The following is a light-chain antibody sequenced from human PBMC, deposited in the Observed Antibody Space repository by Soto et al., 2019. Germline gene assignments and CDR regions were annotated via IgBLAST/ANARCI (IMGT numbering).Light chain of an antibody. CDR1: ISDVGGHNY. V-gene: IGLV2-23*01. J-gene: IGLJ1*01. CDR3: CSYAGSSTYV. CDR2: EGN. Sequence: QSVLTEPSALSGSPGQSITISCTGTISDVGGHNYVSWYQQHPGKVPKLMIYEGNKRPSGISNRFSASKSGNTASLTISGLQAEDEADYYCCSYAGSSTYVFGTGTKVTVL.